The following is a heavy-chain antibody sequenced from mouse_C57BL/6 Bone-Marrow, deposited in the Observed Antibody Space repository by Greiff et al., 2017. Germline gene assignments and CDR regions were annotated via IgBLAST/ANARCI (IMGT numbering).Heavy chain of an antibody. V-gene: IGHV1-26*01. D-gene: IGHD2-4*01. CDR1: GYTFTDYY. Sequence: LQLKQSGPELVKPGASVKISCKASGYTFTDYYMNWVKQSHGKSLEWIGDINPNNGGTSYNQKFKGKATLTVDKSSSTAYMELRSLTSEDSAVYYCARLIYYDKGFAYWGQGTLVTVSA. J-gene: IGHJ3*01. CDR3: ARLIYYDKGFAY. CDR2: INPNNGGT.